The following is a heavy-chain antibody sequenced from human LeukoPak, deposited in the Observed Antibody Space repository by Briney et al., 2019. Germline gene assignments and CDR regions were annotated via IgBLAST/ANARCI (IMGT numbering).Heavy chain of an antibody. V-gene: IGHV3-23*01. CDR2: ISGSGAST. CDR1: GFSFSGYA. J-gene: IGHJ4*02. Sequence: GGSLRLSCTSSGFSFSGYAMIWVRQAPGKGLELVSTISGSGASTFYADSVRGRFITSKDIPSNIVYLQMNSLRAEDTAVYYCAKGSRGYTNYHFDYWGQGTLVTVSS. CDR3: AKGSRGYTNYHFDY. D-gene: IGHD2-2*02.